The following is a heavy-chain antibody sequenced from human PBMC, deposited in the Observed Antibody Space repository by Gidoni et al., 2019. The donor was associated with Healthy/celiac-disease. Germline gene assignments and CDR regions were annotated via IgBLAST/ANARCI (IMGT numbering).Heavy chain of an antibody. V-gene: IGHV3-11*06. CDR1: GFTFSDYY. CDR2: ISSSSSYT. D-gene: IGHD3-10*01. Sequence: QVQLVESGGGLVKPGGSLRLSCAASGFTFSDYYMSWIRQAPGKGLEWVSYISSSSSYTNYAYSVKGRFTISRDNAKNSLYLQMNSLRAEDTAVYYCARDPGLGAMVRGVDTIYYYYGMDVWGQGTTVTVSS. CDR3: ARDPGLGAMVRGVDTIYYYYGMDV. J-gene: IGHJ6*02.